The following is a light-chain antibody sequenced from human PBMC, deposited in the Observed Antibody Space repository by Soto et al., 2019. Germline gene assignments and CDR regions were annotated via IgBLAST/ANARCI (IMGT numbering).Light chain of an antibody. CDR3: QQYGSSPPRLI. J-gene: IGKJ4*01. CDR1: QSVSSSY. CDR2: GAS. Sequence: EIVLTQSPGTLSLSPGERATLSCRASQSVSSSYLAWYQQKPGQAPRLLIYGASSMATGIPDRFSGSGSGPDFPLTISRLEPEDLAVYYCQQYGSSPPRLIFGGGTKVEIK. V-gene: IGKV3-20*01.